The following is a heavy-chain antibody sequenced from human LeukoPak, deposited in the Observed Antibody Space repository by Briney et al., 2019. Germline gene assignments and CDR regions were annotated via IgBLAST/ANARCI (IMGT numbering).Heavy chain of an antibody. V-gene: IGHV1-69*13. CDR2: IIPIFGTA. J-gene: IGHJ4*02. CDR1: GGTFSSYA. Sequence: ASVKVSCKASGGTFSSYAISWVRQAPGQGLEWMGGIIPIFGTANYAQKFQGRVTITADESTSTAYMELSSLRSEDTAVYYCATDYYDSSGYIKAGYWGQGTLVTVSS. D-gene: IGHD3-22*01. CDR3: ATDYYDSSGYIKAGY.